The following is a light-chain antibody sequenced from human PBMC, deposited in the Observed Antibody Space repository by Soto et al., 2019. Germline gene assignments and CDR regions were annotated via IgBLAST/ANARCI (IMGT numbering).Light chain of an antibody. CDR2: AAA. J-gene: IGKJ4*01. Sequence: IVLTQAPGTLSLSPGERASLSCRASQSVSANSLAWYQQKPGQAPRLLIYAAASRATRIPDRFSGSGSGTDLTLSISRVETEDFAVYYCQQYGSSPLTFGGGTKVEIK. V-gene: IGKV3-20*01. CDR1: QSVSANS. CDR3: QQYGSSPLT.